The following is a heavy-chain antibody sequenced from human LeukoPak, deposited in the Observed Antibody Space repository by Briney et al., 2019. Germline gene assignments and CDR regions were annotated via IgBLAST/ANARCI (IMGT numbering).Heavy chain of an antibody. CDR2: ISESGGST. CDR3: AKTRPLDSSSWSHGDY. V-gene: IGHV3-23*01. D-gene: IGHD6-13*01. J-gene: IGHJ4*02. CDR1: GFTFSTSA. Sequence: GGSLRLSCVVSGFTFSTSAMSWVRQAPGKGLEWVSGISESGGSTYYGDSVKGRFTISRDSSKNTLYMQMNSLRAEDTAVYYCAKTRPLDSSSWSHGDYWGQGTLVTVSS.